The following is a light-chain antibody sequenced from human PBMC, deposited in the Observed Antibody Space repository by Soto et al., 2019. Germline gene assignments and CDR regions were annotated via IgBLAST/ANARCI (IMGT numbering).Light chain of an antibody. Sequence: QSVLTQPPSASGTPGQRVTISCSGSSSNIGTNTVNWYQRLPGTAPKLLIHTNNQRPSGVPDRFSGSKSGTSASLAISGLQSEDEGDYYCAGWHDSLNGPVFGGGTKLTVL. CDR1: SSNIGTNT. V-gene: IGLV1-44*01. CDR3: AGWHDSLNGPV. J-gene: IGLJ3*02. CDR2: TNN.